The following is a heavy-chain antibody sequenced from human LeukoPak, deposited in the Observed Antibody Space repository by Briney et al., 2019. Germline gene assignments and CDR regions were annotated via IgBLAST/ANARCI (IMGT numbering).Heavy chain of an antibody. CDR3: VPAEMQ. CDR2: ISRDTDGART. D-gene: IGHD5-24*01. J-gene: IGHJ4*02. Sequence: PGGVLRLACAASGFSVSSKWMHWVRQAPGEGLMWVSLISRDTDGARTNYADSVKGRFTISRDYAKNTVYLQMNSLRAEDTAVYYCVPAEMQWGQGTLVTVSS. CDR1: GFSVSSKW. V-gene: IGHV3-74*01.